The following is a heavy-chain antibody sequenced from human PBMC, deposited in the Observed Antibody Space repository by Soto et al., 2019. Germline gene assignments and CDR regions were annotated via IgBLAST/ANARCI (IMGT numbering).Heavy chain of an antibody. Sequence: EVQLLESGVGVVQPGGSLRLSCAASGFTFSSCAMGWVRQAPGKGVEWVADIIDSGGRTYYGDSVKCRCTISSDNSKSTQYVQMNSLSADDTALYYGAKGRSYYYYYGLYDWGQGTTVTVSS. V-gene: IGHV3-23*01. CDR3: AKGRSYYYYYGLYD. J-gene: IGHJ6*02. CDR1: GFTFSSCA. CDR2: IIDSGGRT.